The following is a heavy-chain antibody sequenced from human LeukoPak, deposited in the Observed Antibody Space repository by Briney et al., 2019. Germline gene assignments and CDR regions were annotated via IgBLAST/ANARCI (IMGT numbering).Heavy chain of an antibody. CDR3: ARIYYYCSSTSCSLGAFDI. Sequence: SQTLSLTCAVSGGSISSGGYSWSWIRQPPGKGLEWIGYIYHSGSTYYNPSLKSRVTISVDRSKNQFSLKLSSVTAADTAVYYCARIYYYCSSTSCSLGAFDIWGQGTMVTVSS. J-gene: IGHJ3*02. D-gene: IGHD2-2*01. CDR1: GGSISSGGYS. CDR2: IYHSGST. V-gene: IGHV4-30-2*01.